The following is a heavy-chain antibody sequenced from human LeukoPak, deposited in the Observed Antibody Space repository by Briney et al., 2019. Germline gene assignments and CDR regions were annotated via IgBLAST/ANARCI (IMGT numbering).Heavy chain of an antibody. D-gene: IGHD1-1*01. CDR2: VDPEDGET. V-gene: IGHV1-69-2*01. J-gene: IGHJ4*01. Sequence: ASVKVSCKVSGYTFTDYYMHWVQQAPGEGLEWMGLVDPEDGETIYAEKFQGRVTITADTSTDTAYMELSSLRSEDTAVYYCATLELERRSVIDYWGQGTLVTVSS. CDR3: ATLELERRSVIDY. CDR1: GYTFTDYY.